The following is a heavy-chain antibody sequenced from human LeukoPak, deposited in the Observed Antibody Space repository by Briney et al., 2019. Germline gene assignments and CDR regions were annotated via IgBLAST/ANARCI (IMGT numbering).Heavy chain of an antibody. Sequence: GGSLQISCQGSGSHFTSYWIGWGRQVPGKGLEGMGIIYPGDSDTRYSPSFQGQVTISADKSISTAYLQWSSLKASDTAMYYCARLRDWLLPFDYWGQGTLVTVSS. CDR3: ARLRDWLLPFDY. D-gene: IGHD3/OR15-3a*01. V-gene: IGHV5-51*01. J-gene: IGHJ4*02. CDR2: IYPGDSDT. CDR1: GSHFTSYW.